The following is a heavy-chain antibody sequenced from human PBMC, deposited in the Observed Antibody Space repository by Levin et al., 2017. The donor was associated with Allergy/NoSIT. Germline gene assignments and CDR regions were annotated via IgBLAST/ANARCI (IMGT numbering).Heavy chain of an antibody. J-gene: IGHJ4*02. D-gene: IGHD3-10*01. CDR3: AKRDYYGSGSYPDY. CDR2: ISGSGYNT. V-gene: IGHV3-23*01. CDR1: GFTFSSYA. Sequence: GESLKISCAVSGFTFSSYAMSWVRQAPGKGLEWVSAISGSGYNTYYADSVKGRFTISRDNSKNTLYLQMNSLRAEDTALYYCAKRDYYGSGSYPDYWGQGTLVTVSS.